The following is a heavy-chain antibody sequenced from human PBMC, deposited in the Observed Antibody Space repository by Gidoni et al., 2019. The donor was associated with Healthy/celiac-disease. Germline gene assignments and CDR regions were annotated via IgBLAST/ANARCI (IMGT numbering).Heavy chain of an antibody. Sequence: EVQLVESGGGSVQPGGSLRLSCAASGFTFSSYAMHWVRQAPGKGLEYVSAISSNGGSTYYANSVKGRFTISRDNSKNTLYLQMGSLRAEDMAVYYCARGFSWELPYHFDYWGQGTLVTVSS. J-gene: IGHJ4*02. CDR3: ARGFSWELPYHFDY. V-gene: IGHV3-64*01. CDR2: ISSNGGST. CDR1: GFTFSSYA. D-gene: IGHD1-26*01.